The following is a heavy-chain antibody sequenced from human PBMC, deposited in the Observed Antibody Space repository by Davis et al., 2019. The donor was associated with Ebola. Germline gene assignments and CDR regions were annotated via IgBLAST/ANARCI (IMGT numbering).Heavy chain of an antibody. Sequence: ASVKVSCKASGFTFTDYYMHWVRQAPGQGLEWMGWIKLNSGGTNYAQRFQDRVTMTRDTSISTAYMELSSLTSDDTAVYYCARDLSGDNILCPDYWGQGTQVTVTS. D-gene: IGHD1-26*01. CDR2: IKLNSGGT. J-gene: IGHJ4*02. V-gene: IGHV1-2*02. CDR1: GFTFTDYY. CDR3: ARDLSGDNILCPDY.